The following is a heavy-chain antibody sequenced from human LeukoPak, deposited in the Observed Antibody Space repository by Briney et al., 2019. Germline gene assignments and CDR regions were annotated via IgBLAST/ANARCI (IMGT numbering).Heavy chain of an antibody. Sequence: GGSLRPSCAASGFTFSKYAMSWVRQAPGKGLEWVSGISASGDSTRYADSLKGRFTISRDNAKNSLYLQMNSLRAEDTAVYYCARIGAGSSRDYWGQGTLVTVSS. CDR2: ISASGDST. D-gene: IGHD6-13*01. CDR3: ARIGAGSSRDY. CDR1: GFTFSKYA. J-gene: IGHJ4*02. V-gene: IGHV3-23*01.